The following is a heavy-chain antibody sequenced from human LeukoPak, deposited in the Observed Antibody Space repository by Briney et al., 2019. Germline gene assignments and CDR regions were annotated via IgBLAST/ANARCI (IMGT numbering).Heavy chain of an antibody. CDR3: ARVGYSGYDDRGSFDY. J-gene: IGHJ4*02. V-gene: IGHV4-38-2*02. Sequence: SETLSLTCTVSGYSISSGYYWGWIRQPPGEGLEWIGSIYHSGSSYYNPSLKSRVSISVDKSKNQFSLKLSSVTAADTAMYYCARVGYSGYDDRGSFDYWGQGTLVTVSS. CDR2: IYHSGSS. CDR1: GYSISSGYY. D-gene: IGHD5-12*01.